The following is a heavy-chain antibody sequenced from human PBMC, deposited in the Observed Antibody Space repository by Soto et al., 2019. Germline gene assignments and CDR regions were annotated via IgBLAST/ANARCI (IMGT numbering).Heavy chain of an antibody. Sequence: EVQLVESGGGLVQPGGSLRLSCAASGFTFSSYSMNWVRQAPGKGLEWVSYISSSSSTIYYADSVKGRFTISRDNAKNSLYLQINSLRDEDKAVYYCARDRVSVRNGLYGMDVWGKGTTVTVSS. CDR2: ISSSSSTI. CDR3: ARDRVSVRNGLYGMDV. CDR1: GFTFSSYS. V-gene: IGHV3-48*02. D-gene: IGHD2-2*01. J-gene: IGHJ6*04.